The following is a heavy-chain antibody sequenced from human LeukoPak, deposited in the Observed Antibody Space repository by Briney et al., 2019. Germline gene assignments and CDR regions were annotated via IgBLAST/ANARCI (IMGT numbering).Heavy chain of an antibody. D-gene: IGHD5-24*01. CDR1: GGSISNSNYY. CDR3: MRHEEEDGYNAKPFDF. J-gene: IGHJ4*02. V-gene: IGHV4-39*01. Sequence: SETLSLTCTLSGGSISNSNYYWGWVRQPPGKGLEWIGTIYYSGNTYYTPSLKSRVTISVDTSKNQFSLRLSSVTAADTAVYFCMRHEEEDGYNAKPFDFWGQGTLVTVSS. CDR2: IYYSGNT.